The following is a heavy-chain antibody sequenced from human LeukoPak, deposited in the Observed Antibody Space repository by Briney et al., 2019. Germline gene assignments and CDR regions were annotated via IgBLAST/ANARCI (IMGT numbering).Heavy chain of an antibody. J-gene: IGHJ4*02. CDR2: ISSNGGST. V-gene: IGHV3-64D*06. D-gene: IGHD4-17*01. CDR3: VKDSDYGDYEMDY. Sequence: GGSLRLSCSASGFTFSSYAMHWVRQAPGKGLEYVSAISSNGGSTYYADSVKGRFTISRDNSKNTLYLQMSSLRAEDTAAYYCVKDSDYGDYEMDYWGQGTLVTVSS. CDR1: GFTFSSYA.